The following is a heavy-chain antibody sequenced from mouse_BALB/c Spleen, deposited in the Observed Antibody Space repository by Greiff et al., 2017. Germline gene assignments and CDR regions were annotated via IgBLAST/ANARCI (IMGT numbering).Heavy chain of an antibody. J-gene: IGHJ4*01. Sequence: EVQVVESGGGLVKPGGSLKLSCAASGFAFSSYDMSWVRQTPEKRLEWVAYISSGGGSTYYPDTVKGRVTISRDNAKNTLYLQMSSLKSEDTAMYDCARQRAMDYWGQGTSVTVSS. CDR2: ISSGGGST. CDR3: ARQRAMDY. CDR1: GFAFSSYD. V-gene: IGHV5-12-1*01.